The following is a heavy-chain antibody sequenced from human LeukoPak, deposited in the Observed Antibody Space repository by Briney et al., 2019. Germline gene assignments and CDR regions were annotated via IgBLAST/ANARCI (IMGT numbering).Heavy chain of an antibody. V-gene: IGHV3-30*18. CDR1: GFTFSSYG. Sequence: PGGSLRLSCAASGFTFSSYGMYWVRQAPGKGLEWVAVISYDGSNKYYADSMKGRFTISRDNSKNTLYLQMNSLRAEDTAVYYCAKILPDTVTADYWGQGTLVTVSS. D-gene: IGHD4-11*01. CDR2: ISYDGSNK. J-gene: IGHJ4*02. CDR3: AKILPDTVTADY.